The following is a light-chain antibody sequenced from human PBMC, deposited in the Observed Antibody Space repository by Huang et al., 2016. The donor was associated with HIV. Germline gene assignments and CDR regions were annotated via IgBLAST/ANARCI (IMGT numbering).Light chain of an antibody. CDR2: ETF. CDR1: QGIGNS. V-gene: IGKV3-15*01. CDR3: QQYHEWPRT. Sequence: ERVLTQSPGTLSVSPGERATLSCRTSQGIGNSLALYQLKPGQAPRLLIYETFIRASDIPARFSGGGSEIDVTLTISGLQSEDSAVYYCQQYHEWPRTFGQGTKVEIK. J-gene: IGKJ2*01.